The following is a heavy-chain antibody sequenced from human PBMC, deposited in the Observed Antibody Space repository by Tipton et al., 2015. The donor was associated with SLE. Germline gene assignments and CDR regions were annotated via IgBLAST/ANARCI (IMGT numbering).Heavy chain of an antibody. D-gene: IGHD1-1*01. V-gene: IGHV1-69*01. Sequence: QVQLVQSGAEVKNPGASVTVSCKTSGYTFPNYGISWVRQAPGQGLEWMGGNIPMSDRTSYAQKFQGRVTITTDELTTTVYMELSSLRSEDTAVYYCARLQRSYGNAIDYWGQGTLVTVSS. CDR3: ARLQRSYGNAIDY. CDR1: GYTFPNYG. J-gene: IGHJ4*02. CDR2: NIPMSDRT.